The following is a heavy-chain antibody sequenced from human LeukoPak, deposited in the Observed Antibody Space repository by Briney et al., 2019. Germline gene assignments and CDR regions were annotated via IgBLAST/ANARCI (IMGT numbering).Heavy chain of an antibody. V-gene: IGHV1-3*01. CDR1: GYTFTSYA. Sequence: ASVKVSCTASGYTFTSYAMHWVRQAPGQRLEWMGWINAGNGNTKYSQKFQGRVTITRDTSASTAYMELSSLRSEDTAVYYCARVGYYYYGMDVWGQGTTVTVSS. CDR3: ARVGYYYYGMDV. CDR2: INAGNGNT. J-gene: IGHJ6*02.